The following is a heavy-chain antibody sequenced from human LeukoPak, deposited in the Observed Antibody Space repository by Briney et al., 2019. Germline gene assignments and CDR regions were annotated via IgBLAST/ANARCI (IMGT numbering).Heavy chain of an antibody. V-gene: IGHV3-23*01. CDR1: GFSFSTCA. D-gene: IGHD5-18*01. Sequence: QTGGSLRLSCAASGFSFSTCAMNWVRQAPGKGLEWVSTISGGGDGALYADSVKGRFTISRDNSKNTLFLQMNSLRAEDTAVYYCAKRTRGYSYGTLDYWGQGTLVTVSS. CDR3: AKRTRGYSYGTLDY. J-gene: IGHJ4*02. CDR2: ISGGGDGA.